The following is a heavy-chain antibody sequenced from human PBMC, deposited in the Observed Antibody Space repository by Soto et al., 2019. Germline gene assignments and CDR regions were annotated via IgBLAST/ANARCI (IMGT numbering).Heavy chain of an antibody. Sequence: QVQLRESGPGLVKPSETLSLTCTVSGGSISSYYWSWIRQPPGKGLEWIGYIYYSGSTNYNPSLTSRVTRSVDTSKYQFSLKLSSVTAADTAVYYCARDAPPTYDYIWGSYRYSGGWFDPWGQGTLVTVSS. V-gene: IGHV4-59*01. CDR3: ARDAPPTYDYIWGSYRYSGGWFDP. CDR1: GGSISSYY. D-gene: IGHD3-16*02. J-gene: IGHJ5*02. CDR2: IYYSGST.